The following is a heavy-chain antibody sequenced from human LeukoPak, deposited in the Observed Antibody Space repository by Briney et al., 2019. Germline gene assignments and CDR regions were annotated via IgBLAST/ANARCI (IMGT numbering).Heavy chain of an antibody. Sequence: GASVKVSCKASGYTFTSYDINWVRQATGQGLEWMGWMNPNSGNTGYAQKFQGRVTMTRNTSISTAYMELSSLRSEDTAVYYCASHPVVIAMDDAFDIWGQGTMVTVSS. J-gene: IGHJ3*02. D-gene: IGHD2-21*01. V-gene: IGHV1-8*01. CDR1: GYTFTSYD. CDR2: MNPNSGNT. CDR3: ASHPVVIAMDDAFDI.